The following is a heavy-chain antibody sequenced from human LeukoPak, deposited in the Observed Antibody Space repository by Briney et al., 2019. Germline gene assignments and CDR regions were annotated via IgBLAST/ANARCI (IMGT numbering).Heavy chain of an antibody. Sequence: GESLKISCKASGYNFPAYWIAWVRQMPGKGLEWMGIIYPGDSDTKYNPSFQGQVTISADKSISTAYLQWNSLKASDTAMYYCASKVGATDFDYWGQGTLVTVSS. CDR1: GYNFPAYW. J-gene: IGHJ4*02. CDR3: ASKVGATDFDY. V-gene: IGHV5-51*01. CDR2: IYPGDSDT. D-gene: IGHD1-26*01.